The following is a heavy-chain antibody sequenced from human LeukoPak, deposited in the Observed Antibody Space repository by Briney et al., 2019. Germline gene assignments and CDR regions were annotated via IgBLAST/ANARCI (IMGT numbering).Heavy chain of an antibody. V-gene: IGHV3-48*03. D-gene: IGHD6-19*01. Sequence: PGGSLRLSCAASGFTFRSYEMNWVRQAPGKALEWVSYISSSGSNIYYADSVKGRFTISRDNAKNSLYLQMNSLRAEDTAVYYCERDLLTGIAVAGFDYWGQGTLVTVSS. CDR2: ISSSGSNI. CDR1: GFTFRSYE. J-gene: IGHJ4*02. CDR3: ERDLLTGIAVAGFDY.